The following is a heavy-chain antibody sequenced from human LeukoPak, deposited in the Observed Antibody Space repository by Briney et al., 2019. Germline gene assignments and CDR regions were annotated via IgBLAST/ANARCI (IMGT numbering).Heavy chain of an antibody. CDR2: IYYSGST. Sequence: SETLSLTCTVSGGSISSSSYYWGWIRQPPGKGLEWIGSIYYSGSTYYNPSLKSRVTISVDTSKNQFSLKLSSVTAADTAVYYCAREAPPGNIAAAGKEEEFDPWGQGTLVTVSS. D-gene: IGHD6-13*01. CDR1: GGSISSSSYY. CDR3: AREAPPGNIAAAGKEEEFDP. J-gene: IGHJ5*02. V-gene: IGHV4-39*07.